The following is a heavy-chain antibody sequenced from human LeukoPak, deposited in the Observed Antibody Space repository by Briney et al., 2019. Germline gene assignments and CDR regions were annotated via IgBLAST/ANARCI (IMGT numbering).Heavy chain of an antibody. D-gene: IGHD5-12*01. CDR2: ISSSSSYI. V-gene: IGHV3-21*01. J-gene: IGHJ4*02. CDR3: ARNPIGSMATISFSDY. CDR1: GFTSSSYS. Sequence: GGSLRLSCAASGFTSSSYSMNWVRQAPGKGLEWVSSISSSSSYIYYADSVKGRFTISRDNAKNSLYLQMNSLRAEDTAVYYCARNPIGSMATISFSDYWGQGALVTVSS.